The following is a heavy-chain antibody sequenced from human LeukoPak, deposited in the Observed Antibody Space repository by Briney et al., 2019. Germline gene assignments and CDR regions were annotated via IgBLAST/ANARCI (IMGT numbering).Heavy chain of an antibody. CDR2: ISSSGSTI. CDR1: GFTFSSYW. V-gene: IGHV3-48*04. D-gene: IGHD2-2*03. J-gene: IGHJ6*04. CDR3: ARGLAIVVQPRYYYYGMDV. Sequence: GGSLRLSCAASGFTFSSYWMSWVRQAPGKGLEWVSYISSSGSTIYYADSVKGRFTISRDNAKNSLYLQMNSLRAEDMAVYYCARGLAIVVQPRYYYYGMDVWGKGTTVTVSS.